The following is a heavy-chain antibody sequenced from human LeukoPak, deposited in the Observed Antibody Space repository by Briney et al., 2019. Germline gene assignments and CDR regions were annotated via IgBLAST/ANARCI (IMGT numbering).Heavy chain of an antibody. CDR2: ISAYNGNT. J-gene: IGHJ4*02. V-gene: IGHV1-18*01. CDR1: GYTFTSYG. CDR3: ARDAGSGRWLQLGLNFDY. D-gene: IGHD5-24*01. Sequence: ASVKVSCKASGYTFTSYGISWVRQAPGQGLEWMGWISAYNGNTNYAQKLQGRVTMTTDTSTSTAYMELRSLRSDDTAVYYCARDAGSGRWLQLGLNFDYWGQGTLVTVSS.